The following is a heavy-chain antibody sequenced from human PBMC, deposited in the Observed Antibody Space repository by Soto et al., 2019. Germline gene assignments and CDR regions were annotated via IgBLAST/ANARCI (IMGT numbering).Heavy chain of an antibody. J-gene: IGHJ4*02. D-gene: IGHD3-22*01. CDR2: SRDKPQGYST. CDR3: VGATSFSDSSGYTRCLDY. CDR1: GFTLSDHY. V-gene: IGHV3-72*01. Sequence: EVQLGESGGVLVQPGGALRLSCAGSGFTLSDHYSDWVRQAPVKGLEWVGRSRDKPQGYSTAYAASVKGRFTTSRDESKHSASLQRNSRKTEDTAVYYCVGATSFSDSSGYTRCLDYWGQGTLVTVSS.